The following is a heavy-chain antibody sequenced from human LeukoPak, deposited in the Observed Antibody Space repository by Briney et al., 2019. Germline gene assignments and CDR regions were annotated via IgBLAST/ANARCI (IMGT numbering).Heavy chain of an antibody. J-gene: IGHJ4*02. CDR2: ISYDGSNK. CDR1: GFTFSRYG. D-gene: IGHD6-19*01. V-gene: IGHV3-30*03. CDR3: ASRAIAVANA. Sequence: GGSLRLSCAASGFTFSRYGMHWVRQAPGKGLEWVAVISYDGSNKYYADSVKGRFTISRDNSKNTLYLQMNSLRADDTAVYYCASRAIAVANARGQGTLVTVSS.